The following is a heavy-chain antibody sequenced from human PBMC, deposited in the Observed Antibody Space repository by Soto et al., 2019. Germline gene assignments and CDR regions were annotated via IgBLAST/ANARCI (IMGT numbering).Heavy chain of an antibody. CDR3: ARELQGLYFGCD. CDR1: GYTFISYA. CDR2: INAGNGNT. J-gene: IGHJ1*01. Sequence: ASEKFACTSSGYTFISYAIHWVRQAPGQRLEWMGWINAGNGNTKYSQKFQGRVTITRDTSASTAYMELTSLRSEDTAVYYCARELQGLYFGCDWGQGTPVTGSS. V-gene: IGHV1-3*01. D-gene: IGHD2-15*01.